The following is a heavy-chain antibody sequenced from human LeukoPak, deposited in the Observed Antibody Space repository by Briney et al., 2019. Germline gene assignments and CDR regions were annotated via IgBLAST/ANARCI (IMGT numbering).Heavy chain of an antibody. CDR3: ARVRGYNHGYNY. Sequence: AGGSLRLSCSASGFTFRDYAMHWVRRAPGKGLEWVSAISGSGGSTNYADSVKGRFTISRDNAKNTLYLQMNRLRAEDTAVYYCARVRGYNHGYNYWGQGTLVTVSS. V-gene: IGHV3-23*01. CDR1: GFTFRDYA. J-gene: IGHJ4*02. CDR2: ISGSGGST. D-gene: IGHD5-18*01.